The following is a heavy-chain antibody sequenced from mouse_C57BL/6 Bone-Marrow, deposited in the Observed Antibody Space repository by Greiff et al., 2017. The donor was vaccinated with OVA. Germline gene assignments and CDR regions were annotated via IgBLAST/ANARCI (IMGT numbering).Heavy chain of an antibody. J-gene: IGHJ2*01. D-gene: IGHD1-1*01. V-gene: IGHV3-8*01. Sequence: EVQRVESGPGLAKPSQTLSLTCSVTGYSITSAYWNWIRKFPGNKLEYMGYISYSGSTYYNPSLKRRISITRDTSKNQYYLQLNSVTTEDTATYYCARSGGSHPFDYWGQGTTLTVSS. CDR2: ISYSGST. CDR1: GYSITSAY. CDR3: ARSGGSHPFDY.